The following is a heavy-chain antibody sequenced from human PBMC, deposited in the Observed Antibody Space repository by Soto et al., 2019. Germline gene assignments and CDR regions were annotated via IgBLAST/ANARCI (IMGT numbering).Heavy chain of an antibody. Sequence: PGESLKISCKGSGYNFANYWIGWVRQMPGKGLEWMGMIFPGDSDTKNSPSLQGQITMSVDKSDSSAYLQWRSLKASDTAMYYCAAGYTNGLDDFDIWGQGTMVTVSS. CDR3: AAGYTNGLDDFDI. CDR1: GYNFANYW. J-gene: IGHJ3*02. CDR2: IFPGDSDT. D-gene: IGHD2-8*01. V-gene: IGHV5-51*01.